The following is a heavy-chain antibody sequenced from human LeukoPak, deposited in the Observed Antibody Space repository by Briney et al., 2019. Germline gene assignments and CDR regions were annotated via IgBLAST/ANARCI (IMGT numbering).Heavy chain of an antibody. CDR3: AKDRTQVGATGFDY. D-gene: IGHD1-26*01. Sequence: PGGSLRLSCSASGFTFSSYAMHWVRQAAGKGLEYVSGISSNGGSTYYADSVKGRFTISRDNSKNTLYLQMNSLRAEDAAVYYCAKDRTQVGATGFDYWGQGTLVTVSS. V-gene: IGHV3-64*04. CDR2: ISSNGGST. J-gene: IGHJ4*02. CDR1: GFTFSSYA.